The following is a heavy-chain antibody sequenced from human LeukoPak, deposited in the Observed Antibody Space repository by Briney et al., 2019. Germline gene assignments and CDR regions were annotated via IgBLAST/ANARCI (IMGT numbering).Heavy chain of an antibody. D-gene: IGHD4-17*01. CDR3: ARDPDGDNDFDY. CDR2: ISVYNRKT. V-gene: IGHV1-18*01. J-gene: IGHJ4*02. CDR1: GYTFTRYG. Sequence: ASVKVSCKASGYTFTRYGISWVRQAPGRGLEWMGWISVYNRKTNYAQKVQGRVTLTTDTSTSTAYMELRSLRSDDTAVYFCARDPDGDNDFDYWGQGTLVTVSS.